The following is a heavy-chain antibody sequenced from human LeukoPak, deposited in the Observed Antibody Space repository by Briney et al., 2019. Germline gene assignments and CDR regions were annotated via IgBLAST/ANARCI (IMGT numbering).Heavy chain of an antibody. D-gene: IGHD3-10*01. Sequence: ASVKVSCKASGYTFTSYYMHWVRQAPGQGLEWMGIINPSGGSTSYAQKFQGRVTITADKSTSTAYMELSSLRSEDTAVYYCARIGTMVQALDYWGQGTLVTVSS. CDR2: INPSGGST. CDR3: ARIGTMVQALDY. CDR1: GYTFTSYY. J-gene: IGHJ4*02. V-gene: IGHV1-46*01.